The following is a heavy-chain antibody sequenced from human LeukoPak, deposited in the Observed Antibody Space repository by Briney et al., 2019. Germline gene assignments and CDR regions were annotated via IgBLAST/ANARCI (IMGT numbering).Heavy chain of an antibody. Sequence: GGSLRLSCAASGFPFSDYYMSCIRQAPGKGLEWVSAISGSGGSTYYADSVKGRFTISRDNSKNTLYLQMNSLRAEDTAVYYCAKGSSYGYEDYWGQGTLVTVSS. CDR1: GFPFSDYY. D-gene: IGHD5-18*01. V-gene: IGHV3-23*01. J-gene: IGHJ4*02. CDR2: ISGSGGST. CDR3: AKGSSYGYEDY.